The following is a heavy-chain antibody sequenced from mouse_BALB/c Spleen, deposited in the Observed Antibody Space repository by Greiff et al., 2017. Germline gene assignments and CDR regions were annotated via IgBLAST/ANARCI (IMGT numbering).Heavy chain of an antibody. CDR1: GYTFTSYV. CDR3: ARRYYGSSYWYFDV. D-gene: IGHD1-1*01. Sequence: VQLQQSGTELVKPGASVKMSCKASGYTFTSYVMHWVKQKPGQGLEWIGYINPYNDGTKYNEKFKGKATLTSDKSSSTAYMELSSLTSEDSAVYYWARRYYGSSYWYFDVWGAGTTVTVSS. V-gene: IGHV1-14*01. J-gene: IGHJ1*01. CDR2: INPYNDGT.